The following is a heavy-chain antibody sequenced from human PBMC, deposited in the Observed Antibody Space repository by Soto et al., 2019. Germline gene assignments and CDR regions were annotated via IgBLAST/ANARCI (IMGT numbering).Heavy chain of an antibody. CDR1: GFSFSNYG. Sequence: QVQLVESGGGVVQPGRSLRLSCAASGFSFSNYGMHWVRQAPGKGLEWVAVIWYDGSNKYYADSVKGRFTISRDNSKNTLYRQMNSLRAEDTAVYYCARAKTNRGSGWAYYGMDVWGQGTTVTVSS. CDR2: IWYDGSNK. CDR3: ARAKTNRGSGWAYYGMDV. J-gene: IGHJ6*02. V-gene: IGHV3-33*01. D-gene: IGHD6-19*01.